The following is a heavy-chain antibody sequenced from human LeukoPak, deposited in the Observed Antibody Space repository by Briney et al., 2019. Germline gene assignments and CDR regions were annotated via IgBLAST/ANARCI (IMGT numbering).Heavy chain of an antibody. Sequence: SETQSLTCAVSGYSISRGYSWGWIRQPPGKGLEWIGNIYHSESTHYNPSLKSRVTISPDTSKNQFSLKLSSVTASDTAVYYCARFDHVWETHGMDAFDLWGQGTMVTVSS. CDR2: IYHSEST. D-gene: IGHD3-16*01. CDR1: GYSISRGYS. CDR3: ARFDHVWETHGMDAFDL. J-gene: IGHJ3*01. V-gene: IGHV4-38-2*01.